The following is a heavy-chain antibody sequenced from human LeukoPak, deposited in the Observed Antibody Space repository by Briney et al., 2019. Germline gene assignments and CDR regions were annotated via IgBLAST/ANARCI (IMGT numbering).Heavy chain of an antibody. CDR1: GFAFGSCA. CDR2: IRGDGAET. CDR3: AKDRAYNWNYVIDY. V-gene: IGHV3-23*01. J-gene: IGHJ4*02. D-gene: IGHD1-7*01. Sequence: GGSLRLSCADSGFAFGSCAMSWVRQAPGKGLEWVSAIRGDGAETYYADSVKGRFTISRDNSKNTLYLQMNSLRAEDTAVYYCAKDRAYNWNYVIDYWGQGTLVTVSS.